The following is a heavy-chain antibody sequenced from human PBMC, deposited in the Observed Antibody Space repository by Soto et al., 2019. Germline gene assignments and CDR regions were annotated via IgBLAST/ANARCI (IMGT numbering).Heavy chain of an antibody. V-gene: IGHV3-11*01. CDR3: ARVPLHQIVSLPDI. D-gene: IGHD3-22*01. CDR2: ISSSGSTI. CDR1: GFTFSDYY. Sequence: PGGSLRLSCAASGFTFSDYYMSWIRQAPGKGLEWVSYISSSGSTIYYADSVKGRFTISRDNAKNSLYLQMNSLRAEDTAVYYCARVPLHQIVSLPDIWGQGTMVTVSS. J-gene: IGHJ3*02.